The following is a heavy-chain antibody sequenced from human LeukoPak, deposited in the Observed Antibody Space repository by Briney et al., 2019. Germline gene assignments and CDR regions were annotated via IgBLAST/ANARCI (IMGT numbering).Heavy chain of an antibody. J-gene: IGHJ4*02. V-gene: IGHV3-23*01. CDR2: ISGRGENT. CDR1: GFTFSDYA. Sequence: PGGSLRLSCAPSGFTFSDYAFHWVRQAPGKGLEWVSAISGRGENTYYADSVKGRFTISRDNSRNTLYLLMNSQRGDDTALYFCAREDGSYCGSGCYYSFDYWGQGALVTVSS. CDR3: AREDGSYCGSGCYYSFDY. D-gene: IGHD2-21*02.